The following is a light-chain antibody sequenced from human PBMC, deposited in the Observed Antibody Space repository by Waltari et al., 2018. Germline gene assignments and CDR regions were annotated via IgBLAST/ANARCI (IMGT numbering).Light chain of an antibody. CDR3: QSYDSSLSVVV. Sequence: QSVLTQPPSVSGAPGQRVTIPCTGSSSHIGAGYDVHWYQQLPGTAPKLLRYGNSNRPSGVPDRFSGSKSGTSASLAIPGLQAEDEADYYCQSYDSSLSVVVFGGGTKLTVL. V-gene: IGLV1-40*01. CDR2: GNS. J-gene: IGLJ2*01. CDR1: SSHIGAGYD.